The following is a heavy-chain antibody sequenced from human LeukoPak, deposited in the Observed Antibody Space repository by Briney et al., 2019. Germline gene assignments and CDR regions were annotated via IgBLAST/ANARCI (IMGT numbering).Heavy chain of an antibody. D-gene: IGHD3-10*01. Sequence: SGTLSLTCAVSGGSISSSNWWSWVRQPPGKGLEWIGEIYHSGSTNYNPSLKSRVTISVDKSKNQFSLKLSSVTAADTAVYYCARAPRTIYGSGSYGDYWGQGTLVTVSS. V-gene: IGHV4-4*02. CDR3: ARAPRTIYGSGSYGDY. CDR1: GGSISSSNW. J-gene: IGHJ4*02. CDR2: IYHSGST.